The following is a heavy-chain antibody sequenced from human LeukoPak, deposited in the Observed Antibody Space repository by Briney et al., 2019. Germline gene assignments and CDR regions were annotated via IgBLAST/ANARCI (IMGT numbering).Heavy chain of an antibody. CDR3: ARVVVCSSTSCYGDYMDV. CDR2: IYNNGST. D-gene: IGHD2-2*01. J-gene: IGHJ6*03. CDR1: GGSISRYY. V-gene: IGHV4-59*01. Sequence: SETLSLTCTVSGGSISRYYWIWIRQSPGKGLEWIGYIYNNGSTNYNPSLKSRVTISVDTSKSQFSLKLSSVTPADTAVYYCARVVVCSSTSCYGDYMDVWGKGTTVTVPS.